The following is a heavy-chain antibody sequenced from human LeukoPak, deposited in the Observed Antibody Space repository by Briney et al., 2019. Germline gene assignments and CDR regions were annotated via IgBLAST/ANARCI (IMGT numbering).Heavy chain of an antibody. CDR3: ARDRCSSTSCFYDY. Sequence: GGSLRLSCAASGFTFSHYWMTWVRQAPGRGLEWVANIRQDGSEQYYVDSVKGRFTISRDNAKNSLYLQMNSLRVEDTAVYYCARDRCSSTSCFYDYWGQGTLVTVSS. D-gene: IGHD2-2*01. CDR1: GFTFSHYW. CDR2: IRQDGSEQ. J-gene: IGHJ4*02. V-gene: IGHV3-7*01.